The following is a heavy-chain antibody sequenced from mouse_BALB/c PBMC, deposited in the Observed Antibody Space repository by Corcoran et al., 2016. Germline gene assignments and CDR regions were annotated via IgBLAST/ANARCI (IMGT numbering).Heavy chain of an antibody. V-gene: IGHV14-3*02. CDR2: IDPANGNT. CDR1: GFNIKDTY. CDR3: ARAGYYGSSYDYFDY. J-gene: IGHJ2*01. Sequence: EVQLQQSGAELVKPGASVKLSCTASGFNIKDTYMHWVTQRPEQGLEWIGRIDPANGNTKYDPKFQGTATRTADTSSNTAYLQLSSLTSEDTAFYYWARAGYYGSSYDYFDYWGQGTTLTVSS. D-gene: IGHD1-1*01.